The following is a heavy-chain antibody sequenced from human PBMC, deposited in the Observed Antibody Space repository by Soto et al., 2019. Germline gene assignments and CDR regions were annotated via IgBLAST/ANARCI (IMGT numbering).Heavy chain of an antibody. CDR3: ANWNDPFDY. CDR2: ISYDGSNK. CDR1: GFTFSSYA. Sequence: AGGSLRLSCAASGFTFSSYAMHWVRQAPGKGLEWVAVISYDGSNKYYADSVKGRFTISRDNSKNTLYLQMNSLRAGDTAVYYCANWNDPFDYWGQGTLVTVSS. V-gene: IGHV3-30-3*01. D-gene: IGHD1-1*01. J-gene: IGHJ4*02.